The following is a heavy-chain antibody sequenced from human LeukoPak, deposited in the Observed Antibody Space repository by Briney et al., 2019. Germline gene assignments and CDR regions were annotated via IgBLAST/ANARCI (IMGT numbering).Heavy chain of an antibody. V-gene: IGHV4-4*07. CDR1: GGSISSYY. D-gene: IGHD3-22*01. CDR2: IYTSGST. J-gene: IGHJ3*02. Sequence: SETLSLTCTVYGGSISSYYWSWIRQPAGKGLEWIGRIYTSGSTNYNPSLKSRVTMSVDTSKNQFSLKLSSVTAADTAVYYCARDDSPLYYYDSSGYYNAFDIWGQGTMVTVSS. CDR3: ARDDSPLYYYDSSGYYNAFDI.